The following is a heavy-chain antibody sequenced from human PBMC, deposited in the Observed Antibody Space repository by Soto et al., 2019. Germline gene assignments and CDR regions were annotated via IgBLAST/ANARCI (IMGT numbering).Heavy chain of an antibody. V-gene: IGHV3-21*01. J-gene: IGHJ1*01. CDR1: GFTFSSYS. D-gene: IGHD1-26*01. CDR3: ARDRVGATAEYFQH. CDR2: ISSSSSYI. Sequence: PGGSLRLSCAASGFTFSSYSMNWVRQAPGKGLEWVSSISSSSSYIYYADSVKGRFTISRDNAKNSLYLQMNSLRAEDTAVYYCARDRVGATAEYFQHWGQGTLVTVSS.